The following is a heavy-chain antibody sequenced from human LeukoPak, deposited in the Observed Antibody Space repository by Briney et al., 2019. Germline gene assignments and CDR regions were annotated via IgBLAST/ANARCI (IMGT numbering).Heavy chain of an antibody. J-gene: IGHJ4*02. Sequence: SETLSLTCAVSGGSISSSSYYWDWIRQPPGKGLEWIASIYYSGSTYYNPSLKSRVTISVDTSKNQFSLKLSSVTAADTAVYYCARGVGLYFDYWGQGTLVTVSS. CDR3: ARGVGLYFDY. V-gene: IGHV4-39*07. CDR1: GGSISSSSYY. D-gene: IGHD1-26*01. CDR2: IYYSGST.